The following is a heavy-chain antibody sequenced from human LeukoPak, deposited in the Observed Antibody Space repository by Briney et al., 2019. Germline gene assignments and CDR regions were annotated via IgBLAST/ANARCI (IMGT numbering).Heavy chain of an antibody. Sequence: GGSLRLSCAASGFTFDDYAMHWVRQAPGKGLEWVSLISWDGGSTYYADSVKGRFTISRDNAKNSLYLQMNSLRAEDTAVYYCARETLTYAFDVWGQGTLVTVSS. J-gene: IGHJ3*01. CDR1: GFTFDDYA. CDR3: ARETLTYAFDV. D-gene: IGHD3-16*01. CDR2: ISWDGGST. V-gene: IGHV3-43D*03.